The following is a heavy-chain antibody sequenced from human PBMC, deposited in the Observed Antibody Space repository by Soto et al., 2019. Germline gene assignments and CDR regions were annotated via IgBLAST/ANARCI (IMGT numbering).Heavy chain of an antibody. V-gene: IGHV3-23*01. J-gene: IGHJ4*02. CDR3: AKVRGGHHYDY. Sequence: EVQLLESGGGLVQPGGSLRLSCVASGFIISSYAMNWVRQAPGKGLEWDSFISGSGETTYFADSVKGPFTISRDNSKNTLYLQLNSLRAEDTAIYYCAKVRGGHHYDYWGQGTLVTVSS. CDR1: GFIISSYA. D-gene: IGHD5-12*01. CDR2: ISGSGETT.